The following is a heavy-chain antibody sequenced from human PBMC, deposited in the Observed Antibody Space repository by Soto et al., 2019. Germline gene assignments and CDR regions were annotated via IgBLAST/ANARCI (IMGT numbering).Heavy chain of an antibody. V-gene: IGHV3-23*01. D-gene: IGHD6-19*01. CDR2: ISGSGGST. CDR3: AKDRGAVAGTRDY. Sequence: LSLTCAASGFTFSSYAMSWVRQAPGKGLEWVSAISGSGGSTYYADSVKGRFTISRDNSKNTLYLQMNSLRAEDTAVYYCAKDRGAVAGTRDYWGQGTLVTVSS. CDR1: GFTFSSYA. J-gene: IGHJ4*02.